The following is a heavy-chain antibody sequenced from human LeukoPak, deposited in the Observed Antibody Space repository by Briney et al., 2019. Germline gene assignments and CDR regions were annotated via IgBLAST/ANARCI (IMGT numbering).Heavy chain of an antibody. CDR1: GFTFSSYA. V-gene: IGHV3-23*01. CDR3: AKTGLIAAAGTWWFDP. CDR2: ISGSGGST. D-gene: IGHD6-13*01. J-gene: IGHJ5*02. Sequence: QPGGSLRLSCAASGFTFSSYAMSWVRQAPGKGLEWVSAISGSGGSTYYADPVKGRFTISRDNSKNTLYLQMNSLRAEDTAVYYCAKTGLIAAAGTWWFDPWGQGTLVTVPS.